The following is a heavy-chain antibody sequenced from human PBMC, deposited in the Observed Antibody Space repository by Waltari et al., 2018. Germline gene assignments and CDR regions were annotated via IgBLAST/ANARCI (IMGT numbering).Heavy chain of an antibody. CDR2: INHSGST. Sequence: QVQLQQWGAGLLKPSETLSPTCAVYGGSLSGYSWSWIRQPPGKGLEWIGEINHSGSTNSTPSLKSRVTISVDTSKNQFALKLRSVTAADTAVYYCARNSLGGPFFHHWGQGTLVTVSS. J-gene: IGHJ1*01. V-gene: IGHV4-34*01. D-gene: IGHD2-15*01. CDR3: ARNSLGGPFFHH. CDR1: GGSLSGYS.